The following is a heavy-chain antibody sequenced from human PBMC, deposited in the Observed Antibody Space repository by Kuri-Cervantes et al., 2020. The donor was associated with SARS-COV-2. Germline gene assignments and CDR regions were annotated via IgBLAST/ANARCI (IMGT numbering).Heavy chain of an antibody. V-gene: IGHV4-31*02. Sequence: SWTFSGGSINSGCYYWSWIRQHPGKGLEWIGDICFSGSTYYKPSLKSRVTISVDTSKNQFSLKLSYVTAADTAVSYCARLFNSYGYATYWYFDLWGRGNLV. CDR3: ARLFNSYGYATYWYFDL. J-gene: IGHJ2*01. CDR1: GGSINSGCYY. CDR2: ICFSGST. D-gene: IGHD5-18*01.